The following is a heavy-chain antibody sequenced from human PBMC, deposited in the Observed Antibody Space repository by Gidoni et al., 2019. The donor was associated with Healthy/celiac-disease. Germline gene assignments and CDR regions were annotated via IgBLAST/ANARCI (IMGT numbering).Heavy chain of an antibody. CDR1: GGSISSYY. Sequence: QVQLQESGPGLVKPSETLSLTCTVSGGSISSYYWSWIRPPPGKGLEWIGYIYYSGSTNYNPSLKSRVTISVDTSKNQFSLKLSSVTAADTAVYYCARSSGFPNFDYWGQGTLVTVSS. J-gene: IGHJ4*02. V-gene: IGHV4-59*01. D-gene: IGHD6-19*01. CDR2: IYYSGST. CDR3: ARSSGFPNFDY.